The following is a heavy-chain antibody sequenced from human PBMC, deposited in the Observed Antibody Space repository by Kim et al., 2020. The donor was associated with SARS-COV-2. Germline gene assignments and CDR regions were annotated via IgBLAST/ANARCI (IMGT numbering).Heavy chain of an antibody. CDR3: ARAPRMVRGVIPSDAFDI. Sequence: KSRVTISVDTSKNQFSLKLSSVTAADTAVYYCARAPRMVRGVIPSDAFDIWGQGTMVTVSS. D-gene: IGHD3-10*01. V-gene: IGHV4-31*02. J-gene: IGHJ3*02.